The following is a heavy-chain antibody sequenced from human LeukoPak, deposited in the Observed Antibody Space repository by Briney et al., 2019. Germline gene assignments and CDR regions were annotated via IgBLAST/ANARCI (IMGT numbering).Heavy chain of an antibody. CDR2: IKEDGSEK. CDR1: GFTFSHYW. V-gene: IGHV3-7*03. J-gene: IGHJ4*02. CDR3: ARGGYSYNDY. D-gene: IGHD5-18*01. Sequence: GGSLRLSCAASGFTFSHYWMSWVRQAPGKGLERVAKIKEDGSEKYYVDSVEGRFTISRDNAKNSLYLQMNSLSAEDTAVYYCARGGYSYNDYWGQGNLVTVSS.